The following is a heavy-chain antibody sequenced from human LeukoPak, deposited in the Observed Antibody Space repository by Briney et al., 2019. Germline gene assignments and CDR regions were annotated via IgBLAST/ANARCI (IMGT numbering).Heavy chain of an antibody. Sequence: PSETLSLTCTVSGGSISSYYWSWIRQPPGKGLEWIGYIYYSGSTNYNPSLKSRGTISVDTPKNQFSLKLSSVTAADTAVYYCARVLGCSGSSCYSHPGHLGWFDPWGQGTLVTVSS. CDR1: GGSISSYY. D-gene: IGHD2-15*01. CDR2: IYYSGST. J-gene: IGHJ5*02. CDR3: ARVLGCSGSSCYSHPGHLGWFDP. V-gene: IGHV4-59*01.